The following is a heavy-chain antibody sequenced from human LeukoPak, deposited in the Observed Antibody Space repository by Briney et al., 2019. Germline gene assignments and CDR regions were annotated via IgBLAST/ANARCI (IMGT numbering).Heavy chain of an antibody. Sequence: ASVKVSCKASGYTFTSYGISWVRQAPGQGLEWMGWISAYNGNTNYAQKLQGRVTMTTDTSTSTAYMELRSLRSDDTAVYYCARDHPAKVTTGGRDYWGQGTLVTVSS. CDR3: ARDHPAKVTTGGRDY. J-gene: IGHJ4*02. CDR2: ISAYNGNT. CDR1: GYTFTSYG. V-gene: IGHV1-18*01. D-gene: IGHD4-17*01.